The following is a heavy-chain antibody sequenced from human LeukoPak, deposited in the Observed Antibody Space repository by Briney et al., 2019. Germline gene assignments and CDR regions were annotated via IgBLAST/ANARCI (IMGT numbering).Heavy chain of an antibody. CDR1: GFTFSSYA. Sequence: QSGGSLRLSCAASGFTFSSYAMSWVRQAPGKGLVWVSAISGSGGSTYYADSVKGRFTISRDNSKNTLYLQMNSLRAEDTAVYYCAKVYDSSGYCYDYWGQGTLVTVSS. CDR3: AKVYDSSGYCYDY. J-gene: IGHJ4*02. D-gene: IGHD3-22*01. V-gene: IGHV3-23*01. CDR2: ISGSGGST.